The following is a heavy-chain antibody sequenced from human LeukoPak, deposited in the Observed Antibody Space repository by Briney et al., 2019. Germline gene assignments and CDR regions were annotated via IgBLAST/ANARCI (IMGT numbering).Heavy chain of an antibody. J-gene: IGHJ5*02. CDR2: IYSGGST. CDR3: ARVSEQLGFDP. V-gene: IGHV3-66*01. D-gene: IGHD6-6*01. Sequence: GGSLRLSCAASEFSVGSNYMTWVRQAPGKGLEWVSLIYSGGSTYYADSVKGRFTISRDNAKNSLYLQMNSLRAEDTAVYYCARVSEQLGFDPWGQGTLVTVSS. CDR1: EFSVGSNY.